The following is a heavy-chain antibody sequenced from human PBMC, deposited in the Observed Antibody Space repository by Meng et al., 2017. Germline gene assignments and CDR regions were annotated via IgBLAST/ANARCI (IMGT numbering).Heavy chain of an antibody. CDR1: GGSISSSNW. J-gene: IGHJ2*01. CDR3: ARGSGYSYGFNWYFDL. CDR2: IYHSGGT. V-gene: IGHV4-4*02. Sequence: QGQLLASGPGLVKPSGTLSLTCAVSGGSISSSNWWSWVRQPPGKGLEWIGEIYHSGGTNYNPSLKSRVTISVDKSKNQFSLKLSSVTAADTAVYYCARGSGYSYGFNWYFDLWGRGTLVTVSS. D-gene: IGHD5-18*01.